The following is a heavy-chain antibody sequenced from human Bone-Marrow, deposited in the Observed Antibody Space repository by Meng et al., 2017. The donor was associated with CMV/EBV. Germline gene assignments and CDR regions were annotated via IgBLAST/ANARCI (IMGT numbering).Heavy chain of an antibody. Sequence: GESLKISCAASGFTFSSYDMHWVRQATGKGLEWVSAIGTAGDTYYPGSVKGRFTISRENAKNSLYLQMNSLRAEDTAVYYCARDGLKGYCSSTSCYCYWGQGTLVTVSS. J-gene: IGHJ4*02. V-gene: IGHV3-13*01. D-gene: IGHD2-2*01. CDR2: IGTAGDT. CDR1: GFTFSSYD. CDR3: ARDGLKGYCSSTSCYCY.